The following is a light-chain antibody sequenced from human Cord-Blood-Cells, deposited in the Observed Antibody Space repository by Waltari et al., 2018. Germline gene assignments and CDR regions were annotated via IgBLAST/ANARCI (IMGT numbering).Light chain of an antibody. V-gene: IGKV1-39*01. CDR3: QQSYSTPYT. J-gene: IGKJ2*01. Sequence: DIHMTQSPSSLSASVGDTFTITCRGSQSISSYLNWYQQKPGKAPKLLIYAASSLQSGVPSRFSGSGSGTDFTLTISSLQPEDFATYYCQQSYSTPYTFGQGTKLEIK. CDR2: AAS. CDR1: QSISSY.